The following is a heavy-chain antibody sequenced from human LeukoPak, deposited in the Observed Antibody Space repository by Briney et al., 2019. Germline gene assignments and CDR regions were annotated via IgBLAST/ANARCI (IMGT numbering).Heavy chain of an antibody. V-gene: IGHV3-30*18. CDR3: AKDLLRFGELLYPYFDY. CDR1: GFTFRSYG. J-gene: IGHJ4*02. Sequence: GGSLRLPCAASGFTFRSYGMHWVRQAPAKGLEWVAVISYDGSSKYYADSVKGRFTISGDNSKNTLVVQKKTVKAEDTAVYYCAKDLLRFGELLYPYFDYRGRGTLVTVSS. D-gene: IGHD3-10*01. CDR2: ISYDGSSK.